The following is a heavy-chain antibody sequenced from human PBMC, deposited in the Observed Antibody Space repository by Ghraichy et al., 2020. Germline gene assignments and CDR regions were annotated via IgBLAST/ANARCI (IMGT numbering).Heavy chain of an antibody. CDR3: ARQHRGYSYLDY. J-gene: IGHJ4*02. CDR1: GGSISSYY. V-gene: IGHV4-4*09. Sequence: SETLSLTCTVSGGSISSYYWSWIRQPPGKGLEWIGYIYTSGSTNYNPSLKSRVTISVDTSKNQFSLKLSSVTAADTAVYYCARQHRGYSYLDYCGQGTLVTVSS. D-gene: IGHD5-18*01. CDR2: IYTSGST.